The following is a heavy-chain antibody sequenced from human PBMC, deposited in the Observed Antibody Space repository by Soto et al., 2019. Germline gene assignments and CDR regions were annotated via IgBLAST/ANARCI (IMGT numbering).Heavy chain of an antibody. CDR3: ASGYDTAIVTTYYYYGMDV. V-gene: IGHV4-59*01. Sequence: PSETLSLTCTVSGGSISSYYWSWIRQPPGKGLEWIGYIYYSGSTNYNPSLKSRVTISVDTSKNQFSLKLSSVTAADTAVYYCASGYDTAIVTTYYYYGMDVLGQGTTVTVSS. CDR1: GGSISSYY. CDR2: IYYSGST. J-gene: IGHJ6*02. D-gene: IGHD5-18*01.